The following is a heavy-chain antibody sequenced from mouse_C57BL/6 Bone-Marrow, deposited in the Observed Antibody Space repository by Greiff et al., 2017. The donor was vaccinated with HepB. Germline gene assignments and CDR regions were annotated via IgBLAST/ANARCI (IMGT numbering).Heavy chain of an antibody. CDR2: IYPGDGDT. J-gene: IGHJ2*01. CDR1: GYAFSSSW. V-gene: IGHV1-82*01. Sequence: QVQLQQSGPELVKPGASVKISCKASGYAFSSSWMNWVKQRPGKGLEGIGRIYPGDGDTKYNGKFKGQATLTADKSSSTAYMQLSSLASGDSAVYFCARKRSDDWGQGTDLTGSS. CDR3: ARKRSDD.